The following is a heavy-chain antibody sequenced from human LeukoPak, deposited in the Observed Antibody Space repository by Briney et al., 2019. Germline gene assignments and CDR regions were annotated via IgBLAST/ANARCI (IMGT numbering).Heavy chain of an antibody. V-gene: IGHV4-34*01. J-gene: IGHJ4*02. CDR3: ARGLTSMPPGGY. D-gene: IGHD2/OR15-2a*01. Sequence: GSLRLSRAASGFTFSSYTMSWVRQPPGKGLEWIGEINHSGSTNYNPSLKSRVTILVDTSKNQFSLKLSSVTAADTAVYYCARGLTSMPPGGYWGQGTLVTVSS. CDR2: INHSGST. CDR1: GFTFSSYT.